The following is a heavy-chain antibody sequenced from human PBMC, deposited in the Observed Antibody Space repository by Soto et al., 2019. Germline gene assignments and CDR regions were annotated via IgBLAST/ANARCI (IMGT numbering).Heavy chain of an antibody. CDR3: ARSPHYYYGSGCDYTPAQPQFDY. CDR1: GGSISSYY. Sequence: SETLSLTCTVSGGSISSYYWSWIRQPPRKGLEWIGYIYYSGSTNYNPSLKSRVTISVDTSKNQFSLNLSSVTAADTAVYYCARSPHYYYGSGCDYTPAQPQFDYWGQGTLVPVSS. CDR2: IYYSGST. V-gene: IGHV4-59*01. J-gene: IGHJ4*02. D-gene: IGHD3-10*01.